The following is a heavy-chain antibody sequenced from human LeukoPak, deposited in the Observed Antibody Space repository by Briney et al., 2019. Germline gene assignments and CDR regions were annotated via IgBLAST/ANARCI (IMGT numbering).Heavy chain of an antibody. V-gene: IGHV3-66*02. CDR2: IYSGGST. Sequence: GGSLRLSCAASGFTVSSNYMSWVRQAPGKGLEWVSVIYSGGSTYYADSVKGRFTISRDNSKNTLYLQMNSLRAEDTAVYYCARVIRGYYYYMDVWGKGTTVTVSS. J-gene: IGHJ6*03. CDR3: ARVIRGYYYYMDV. CDR1: GFTVSSNY.